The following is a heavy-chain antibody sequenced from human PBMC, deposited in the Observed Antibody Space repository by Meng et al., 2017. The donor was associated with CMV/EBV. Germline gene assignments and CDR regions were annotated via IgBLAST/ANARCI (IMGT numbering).Heavy chain of an antibody. V-gene: IGHV3-11*01. CDR2: ISSSGSTI. Sequence: GGSLRLSCAASGFTFSAYYMSWIRQAPGKGLEWVSYISSSGSTIYYADSVKGRFTISRDNAKNSLYLQMNSLRAEDTAVYYCARDRPTRKSNPNIVVVPGRVDYWGQGTLVTVSS. CDR1: GFTFSAYY. D-gene: IGHD2-2*01. CDR3: ARDRPTRKSNPNIVVVPGRVDY. J-gene: IGHJ4*02.